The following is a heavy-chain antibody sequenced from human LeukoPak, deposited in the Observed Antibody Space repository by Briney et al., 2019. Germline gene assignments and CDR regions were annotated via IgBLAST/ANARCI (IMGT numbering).Heavy chain of an antibody. D-gene: IGHD3-9*01. Sequence: ASVKVSCKASGYTFTSYGISWVRQAPGQGLEWMGWISSNDGNTEYVQNFQGSGTMTTDTSTSTAYMELRSLRSDDTAVYYCARVDILTGYSFFDSWGQGTLVTVSS. CDR2: ISSNDGNT. CDR3: ARVDILTGYSFFDS. CDR1: GYTFTSYG. V-gene: IGHV1-18*01. J-gene: IGHJ4*02.